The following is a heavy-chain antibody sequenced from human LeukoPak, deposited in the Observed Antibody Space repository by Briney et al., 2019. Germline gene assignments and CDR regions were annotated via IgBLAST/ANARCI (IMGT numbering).Heavy chain of an antibody. CDR3: ARGGRAIDY. CDR1: GGSFSGYY. Sequence: PSETLSLTCAVYGGSFSGYYWSWIRQPPGKGLEWIGEINHSGSTNYNPSLKSRVTISVDRSKNQFSLKLSSVTAADTAVYYCARGGRAIDYWGQGTLVTVSS. V-gene: IGHV4-34*01. J-gene: IGHJ4*02. D-gene: IGHD5-12*01. CDR2: INHSGST.